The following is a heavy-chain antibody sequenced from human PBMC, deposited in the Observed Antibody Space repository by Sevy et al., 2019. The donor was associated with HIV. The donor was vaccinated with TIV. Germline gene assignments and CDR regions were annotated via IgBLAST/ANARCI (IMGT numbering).Heavy chain of an antibody. CDR1: GFSLRTSGVG. J-gene: IGHJ4*02. D-gene: IGHD3-3*01. V-gene: IGHV2-5*02. CDR3: AHGSGFDY. Sequence: SGPTLVKPTQTLTLTCTFSGFSLRTSGVGVGWIRQPPGKALEWLALIYWDDDKRSSPSLKSRLTITKYTSKNQVVLTMTNMDPVDTGTYYCAHGSGFDYWGQGILVTVSS. CDR2: IYWDDDK.